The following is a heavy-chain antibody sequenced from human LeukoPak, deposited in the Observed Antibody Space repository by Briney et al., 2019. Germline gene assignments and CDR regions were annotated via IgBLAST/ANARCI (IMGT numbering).Heavy chain of an antibody. CDR2: MRYDGSSK. CDR3: AKDMGGYSNSIDY. CDR1: GFSFSSFG. D-gene: IGHD5-18*01. J-gene: IGHJ4*02. V-gene: IGHV3-30*02. Sequence: GESLRLSCVASGFSFSSFGMHWVRQAPGKGLEWVAFMRYDGSSKHYADSVKGRFTISRDNSKNMVDLQMNSLRADDMAVYYCAKDMGGYSNSIDYWGQGTLVTVSS.